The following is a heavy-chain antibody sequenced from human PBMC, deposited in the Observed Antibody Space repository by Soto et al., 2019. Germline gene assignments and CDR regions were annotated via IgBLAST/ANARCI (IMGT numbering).Heavy chain of an antibody. J-gene: IGHJ4*02. CDR1: GYTFTSYA. D-gene: IGHD2-21*02. Sequence: QVQLVQSGAEEKKPGASVKVSCKASGYTFTSYAMHWVRQAPGQRLEWMGWINAGNGNTKYSQKFQGRVTITRDTSASTAYMELSSLRSEDTAVYYCARAKSKCERLYYFDYWGQGTLVTVSS. CDR2: INAGNGNT. V-gene: IGHV1-3*05. CDR3: ARAKSKCERLYYFDY.